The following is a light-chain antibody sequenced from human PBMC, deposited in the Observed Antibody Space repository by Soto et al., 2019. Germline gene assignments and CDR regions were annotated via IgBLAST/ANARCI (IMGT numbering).Light chain of an antibody. J-gene: IGKJ5*01. V-gene: IGKV3-11*01. Sequence: EIVLTQSPATLSVSPGERATLSCRASQSVNKHLAWYQHKPGQAPRLLIYDASNRAAGIPARFSGSGSGTDFTLTISSLEPEDFAVYYCQQRSNWPWTFGQGTRLEI. CDR1: QSVNKH. CDR2: DAS. CDR3: QQRSNWPWT.